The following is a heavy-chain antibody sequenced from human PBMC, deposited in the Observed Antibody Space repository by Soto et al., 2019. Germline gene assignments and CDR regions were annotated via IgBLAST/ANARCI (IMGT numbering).Heavy chain of an antibody. CDR3: ARSRTYGGNSFDY. D-gene: IGHD2-21*01. Sequence: GESLKSACKACGYRFTPYYIGWVRQKPGKALEWMGIIYPGDSNTRYTPSSQGQVTISADKSTHTAYPQWSSLKASDTAMSYCARSRTYGGNSFDYWGQGTLVTVSS. CDR1: GYRFTPYY. J-gene: IGHJ4*02. CDR2: IYPGDSNT. V-gene: IGHV5-51*01.